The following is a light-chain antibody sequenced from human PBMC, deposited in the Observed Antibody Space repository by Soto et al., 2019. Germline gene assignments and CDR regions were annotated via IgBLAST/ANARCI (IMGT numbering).Light chain of an antibody. Sequence: QSALTQPPSVSGAPGQRVTISCTGSSSNIGADYDVHWYQQVPGTAPKLLIYGNINRPSGIPDRFSGSKSGTSASLAITGLQAEDEADYHCQSYDSSLDGWVFGGGTKLTVL. V-gene: IGLV1-40*01. CDR1: SSNIGADYD. CDR3: QSYDSSLDGWV. J-gene: IGLJ3*02. CDR2: GNI.